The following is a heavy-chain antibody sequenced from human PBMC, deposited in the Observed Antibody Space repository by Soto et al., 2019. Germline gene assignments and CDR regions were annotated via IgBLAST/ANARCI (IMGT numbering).Heavy chain of an antibody. CDR1: GYSFTSYW. V-gene: IGHV5-10-1*01. CDR3: ARRIHYDILTGPSYYYGMDV. J-gene: IGHJ6*02. CDR2: IDPSDSYT. D-gene: IGHD3-9*01. Sequence: PGKSVKISCEGSGYSFTSYWISGVRQMPGKGLEWMGRIDPSDSYTNYSPSFQGHVTISADKSISTAYLQWSSLKASDTAMYYCARRIHYDILTGPSYYYGMDVWGQGNTVTVSS.